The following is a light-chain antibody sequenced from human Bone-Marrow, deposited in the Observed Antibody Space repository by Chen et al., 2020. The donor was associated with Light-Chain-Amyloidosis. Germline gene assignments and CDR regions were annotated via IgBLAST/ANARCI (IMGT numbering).Light chain of an antibody. CDR3: GTWDSSLSAWV. Sequence: QSVLPQPPSVSAAPGQKVTISCSGSSSNIGNNYVSWYQQLPGTAPKLLIYDNNKRPSVIPDRFSGCKSGTSATLGITGLQTGDEADYYCGTWDSSLSAWVFGGGTKLTVL. CDR2: DNN. V-gene: IGLV1-51*01. J-gene: IGLJ3*02. CDR1: SSNIGNNY.